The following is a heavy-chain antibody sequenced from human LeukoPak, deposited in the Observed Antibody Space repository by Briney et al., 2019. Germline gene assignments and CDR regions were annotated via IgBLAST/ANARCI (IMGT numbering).Heavy chain of an antibody. V-gene: IGHV1-69*05. CDR1: GGTFSSYA. J-gene: IGHJ4*02. Sequence: SVKVSCKASGGTFSSYAISWVRQAPGQGLEWMGGIIPIFGTANYAQKFQGWVTMTRDTSISTAYMELSRLRSDDTAVYYCARAGTVEMTPLDYWGQGTLVTVSS. CDR3: ARAGTVEMTPLDY. D-gene: IGHD5-24*01. CDR2: IIPIFGTA.